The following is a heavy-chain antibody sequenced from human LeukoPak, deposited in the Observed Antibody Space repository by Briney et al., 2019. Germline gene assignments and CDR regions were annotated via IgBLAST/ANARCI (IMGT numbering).Heavy chain of an antibody. D-gene: IGHD6-13*01. CDR1: GGTFSSYA. Sequence: GASVKVSCKASGGTFSSYAISWVRQAPGQGLEWMGGIISIFGTANYAQKFQGRVTITADKSTSTAYMELSSLRSEDTAVYYCASPIAAAGTLFDYWGQGTLVTVSS. V-gene: IGHV1-69*06. J-gene: IGHJ4*02. CDR2: IISIFGTA. CDR3: ASPIAAAGTLFDY.